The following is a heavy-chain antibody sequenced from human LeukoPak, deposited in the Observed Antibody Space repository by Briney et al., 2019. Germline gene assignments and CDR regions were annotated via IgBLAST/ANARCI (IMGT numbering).Heavy chain of an antibody. Sequence: PSETLSLTCTVSGYSISSGYYWGWIRQPPGKGLEWIGSIYHSGSTYYNPSLKSRVTISVDTSKNQFSLKLSSVTAADTAVYYCARGGRDTSEYYDFWSGSNRLYYYYYMDVWGKGTTVTVSS. D-gene: IGHD3-3*01. CDR3: ARGGRDTSEYYDFWSGSNRLYYYYYMDV. J-gene: IGHJ6*03. CDR2: IYHSGST. CDR1: GYSISSGYY. V-gene: IGHV4-38-2*02.